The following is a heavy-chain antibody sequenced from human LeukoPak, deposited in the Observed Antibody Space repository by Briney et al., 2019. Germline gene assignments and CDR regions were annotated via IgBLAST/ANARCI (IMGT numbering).Heavy chain of an antibody. D-gene: IGHD5-12*01. CDR3: TCSDYSGNSGQGEFDI. J-gene: IGHJ3*02. CDR2: IYYSGST. CDR1: GGSISSGGYY. V-gene: IGHV4-31*03. Sequence: SSQTLSLTCTVSGGSISSGGYYWSWIRQHPGKGLEWIGYIYYSGSTYYNPSLKSRVTISVDTSKNQFSLKLSSVTAADTAVYYCTCSDYSGNSGQGEFDIWGQGTLVAVSP.